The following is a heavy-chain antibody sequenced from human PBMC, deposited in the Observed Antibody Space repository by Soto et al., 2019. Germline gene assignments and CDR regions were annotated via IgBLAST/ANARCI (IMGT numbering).Heavy chain of an antibody. V-gene: IGHV3-7*01. CDR2: IKQDGSET. D-gene: IGHD6-13*01. J-gene: IGHJ6*02. CDR3: VRDWYSSSWYVGNPYYYGMDV. Sequence: PGGSLRLSCEASGFTFSRFYMTWVRQPPGKGLEWLATIKQDGSETFAVDSVRGRFTISRDNAKNSLFLEMTSLRVEDTAVYYCVRDWYSSSWYVGNPYYYGMDVWGQGTTVTVSS. CDR1: GFTFSRFY.